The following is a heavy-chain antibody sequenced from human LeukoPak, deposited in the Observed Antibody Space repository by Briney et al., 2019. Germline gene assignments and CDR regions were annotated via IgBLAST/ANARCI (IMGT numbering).Heavy chain of an antibody. J-gene: IGHJ4*02. CDR3: AGASDRVTEC. CDR1: GFTFRNYW. D-gene: IGHD2-21*02. CDR2: ISQGGGEK. Sequence: GGSLRLSCAASGFTFRNYWMNWVCQAPGEGLEWVAHISQGGGEKYYADSVKGRFTLSRDNTKKSLFLYACSLRDEGTAVYFCAGASDRVTECCGQGALVTVSA. V-gene: IGHV3-7*01.